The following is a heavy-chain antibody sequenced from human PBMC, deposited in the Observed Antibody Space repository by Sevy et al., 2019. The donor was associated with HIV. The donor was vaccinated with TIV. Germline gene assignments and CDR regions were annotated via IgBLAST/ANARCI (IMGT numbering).Heavy chain of an antibody. CDR1: GFTFSSAW. J-gene: IGHJ6*02. V-gene: IGHV3-15*01. CDR3: ITDPAYRGYDEEVINYYFYGMDV. D-gene: IGHD5-12*01. CDR2: FKSEFDGGAI. Sequence: GGSLRLSCTASGFTFSSAWMSWVRQAPGKGLEWVGHFKSEFDGGAIDYAAPVKGRFSISREDSKNTVYLQMNSLKTEDTAVYYCITDPAYRGYDEEVINYYFYGMDVWGQGTTVTVSS.